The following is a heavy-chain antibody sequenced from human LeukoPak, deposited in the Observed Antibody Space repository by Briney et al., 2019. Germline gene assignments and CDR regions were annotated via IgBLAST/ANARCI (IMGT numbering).Heavy chain of an antibody. J-gene: IGHJ4*02. Sequence: PSETLSLTCAVSGGSISSGGYSWSWIRQPPGKGLEWIGYIYHSGSTYYNPSLKSRVTISVDRSKNQFSLKLSSVTAADTAVYYCARAQTSVEYYFDYWGQGTLVTVSS. CDR2: IYHSGST. CDR3: ARAQTSVEYYFDY. V-gene: IGHV4-30-2*01. D-gene: IGHD3-3*01. CDR1: GGSISSGGYS.